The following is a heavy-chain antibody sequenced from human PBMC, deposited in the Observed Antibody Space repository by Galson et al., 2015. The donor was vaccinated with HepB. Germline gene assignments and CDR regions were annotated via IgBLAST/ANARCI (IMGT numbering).Heavy chain of an antibody. V-gene: IGHV5-51*01. J-gene: IGHJ6*02. CDR2: IYPGDSDT. D-gene: IGHD6-25*01. CDR3: SRVEATAKHFFYYAMDV. CDR1: GYSFTTYW. Sequence: QSGAEVKKPGESLMISCKGSGYSFTTYWIAWVRQMPGKGLEWMGIIYPGDSDTRYSPSFQGQVTISVDTSISTASLQWSSLKASDSAMYYCSRVEATAKHFFYYAMDVGGQGTTVTVSS.